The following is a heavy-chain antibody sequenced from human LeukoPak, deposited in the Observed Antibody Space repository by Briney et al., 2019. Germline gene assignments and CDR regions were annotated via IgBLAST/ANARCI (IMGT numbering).Heavy chain of an antibody. J-gene: IGHJ3*02. Sequence: GRSLRLSCAASGFTFSSYAMSWVRQAPGKGLEWVSAISGSGGSTYYADSVKGRFTISRDNSKNTLYLQMNSLRAEDTAVYYCAKVSSDSSGYYYFGFDAFDIWGQGTMVTVSS. V-gene: IGHV3-23*01. CDR1: GFTFSSYA. D-gene: IGHD3-22*01. CDR3: AKVSSDSSGYYYFGFDAFDI. CDR2: ISGSGGST.